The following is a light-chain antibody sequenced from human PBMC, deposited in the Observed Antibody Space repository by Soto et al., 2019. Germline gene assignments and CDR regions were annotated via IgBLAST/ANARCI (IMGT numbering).Light chain of an antibody. CDR1: QSVSSSY. V-gene: IGKV3-20*01. Sequence: ESVFTHSPRTLSLSPGEIATLSCRASQSVSSSYLAWYQQKPGQAPRLLIYGASTRATGIPDRFSGSGSGTDFTLTISSLQPEDVATYYCQEYNNAPLTFGGGTKVDI. J-gene: IGKJ4*01. CDR3: QEYNNAPLT. CDR2: GAS.